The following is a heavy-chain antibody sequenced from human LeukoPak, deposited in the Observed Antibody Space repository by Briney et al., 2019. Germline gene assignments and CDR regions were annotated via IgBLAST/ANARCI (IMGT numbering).Heavy chain of an antibody. CDR2: MNPYTGKT. CDR3: ARAPSPYYYDSSAYYSDY. Sequence: ASVKVSCKPSGYTFTSFDINWVRQAAGQGLEWLGWMNPYTGKTGYAQKFQGRVTFTGDTSIRTAYMEVSSLTSEDTAVYYCARAPSPYYYDSSAYYSDYWGQGTLVTVSS. V-gene: IGHV1-8*03. J-gene: IGHJ4*02. D-gene: IGHD3-22*01. CDR1: GYTFTSFD.